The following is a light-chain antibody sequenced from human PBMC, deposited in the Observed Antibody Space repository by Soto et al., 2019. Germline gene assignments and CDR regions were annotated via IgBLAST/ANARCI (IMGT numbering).Light chain of an antibody. CDR2: AAS. V-gene: IGKV1-27*01. Sequence: DIQMTQSPSSLSASVGDRITITCRASQGISNYLAWYQQKPGKVPKLQIYAASTLQSGVPSRFSGSGSGTDFTLAISSLQPEDVATYYCQNYNSAPFTFGPGTKVHIK. CDR3: QNYNSAPFT. CDR1: QGISNY. J-gene: IGKJ3*01.